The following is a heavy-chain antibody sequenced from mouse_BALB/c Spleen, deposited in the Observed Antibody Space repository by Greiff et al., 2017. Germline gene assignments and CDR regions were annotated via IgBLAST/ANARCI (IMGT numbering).Heavy chain of an antibody. V-gene: IGHV1S56*01. CDR3: AREEMDY. CDR1: GYTFTSYY. J-gene: IGHJ4*01. Sequence: VQLVESGPELVKPGASVRISCKASGYTFTSYYIHWVKQRPGQGLEWIGWIYPGNVNTKYNEKFKGKATLTADKSSSTAYMQLSSLTSEDSAVYFCAREEMDYWGQGTSVTVSS. CDR2: IYPGNVNT.